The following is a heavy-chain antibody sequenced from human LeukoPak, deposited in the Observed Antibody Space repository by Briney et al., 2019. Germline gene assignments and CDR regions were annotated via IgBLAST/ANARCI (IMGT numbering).Heavy chain of an antibody. D-gene: IGHD3-3*01. V-gene: IGHV3-33*06. Sequence: PGGSLRLSCAASGFTFSSYGMHWVRQAPGKGLEWVAVIWYDGSNKYYADSVKGRFTISRDNSKNTQYLQMNSLRAEDTAVYYCAKDSGGYYYYFDYWGQGTLVTVSS. CDR3: AKDSGGYYYYFDY. CDR2: IWYDGSNK. CDR1: GFTFSSYG. J-gene: IGHJ4*02.